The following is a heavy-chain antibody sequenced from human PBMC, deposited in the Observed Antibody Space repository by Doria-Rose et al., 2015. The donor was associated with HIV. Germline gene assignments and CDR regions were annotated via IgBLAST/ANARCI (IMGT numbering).Heavy chain of an antibody. Sequence: SYDINWVRQATGQGLEWMGWMNPNSGNTGYAQKFQGRVTMTRNISINTAYLELSSLRSEDTAMYYCATLTVRDYWGQGTLVTVSS. CDR2: MNPNSGNT. CDR3: ATLTVRDY. J-gene: IGHJ4*02. CDR1: SYD. V-gene: IGHV1-8*01.